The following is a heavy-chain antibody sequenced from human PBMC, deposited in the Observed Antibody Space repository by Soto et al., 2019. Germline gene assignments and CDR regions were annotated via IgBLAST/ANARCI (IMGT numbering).Heavy chain of an antibody. CDR1: GFTFSSYW. CDR3: TRDSGGRDAY. Sequence: EVQLVESGGGLVQPGGSLRLSCAGSGFTFSSYWMHWVRQVPGKGLVWVSRINTDGSITSHADSVKGRFTISRDNAKNTLYLQMNSLRAYDTAVYYCTRDSGGRDAYWGQGALVTVSS. CDR2: INTDGSIT. V-gene: IGHV3-74*01. J-gene: IGHJ4*02. D-gene: IGHD2-15*01.